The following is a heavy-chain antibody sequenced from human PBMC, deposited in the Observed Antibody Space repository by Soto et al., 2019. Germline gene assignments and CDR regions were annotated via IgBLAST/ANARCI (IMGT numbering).Heavy chain of an antibody. Sequence: WTWLRQPPGNALEWVAYIYDSGTTSYNPSLQSRATISLDASKKQFSLKLTSVRAADTAVYYCARGYDFLWDNYRYTNAFDIWGHGTMVLVSS. CDR3: ARGYDFLWDNYRYTNAFDI. V-gene: IGHV4-59*01. J-gene: IGHJ3*02. CDR2: IYDSGTT. D-gene: IGHD3-16*02.